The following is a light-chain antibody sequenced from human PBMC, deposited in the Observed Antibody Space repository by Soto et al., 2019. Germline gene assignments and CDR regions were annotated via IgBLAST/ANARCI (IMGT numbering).Light chain of an antibody. CDR2: EVS. CDR3: SSYAGSNNLL. CDR1: SSDVGGYNY. V-gene: IGLV2-8*01. Sequence: QSVLTQPPSASGSPGQSVTISCTGTSSDVGGYNYVSWYQQHPGKAPKVMIYEVSERPSGVPDRFSGSKSGNTASLTVSGLQAEDEADYYCSSYAGSNNLLFGGGTQLTVL. J-gene: IGLJ2*01.